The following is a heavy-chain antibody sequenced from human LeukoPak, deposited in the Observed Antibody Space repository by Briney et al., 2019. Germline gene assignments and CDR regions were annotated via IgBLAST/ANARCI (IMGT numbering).Heavy chain of an antibody. D-gene: IGHD2-15*01. Sequence: PSETLSLTCTVSGGSISSSSYYWGWIRQPPGKGLEWIGSIYYSGSTYYNPSLKSRVTISVDTSKNQFSLKLSSVTAADTAVYYCASSLVVVAARIRHWGQGTLVTVSS. J-gene: IGHJ4*02. V-gene: IGHV4-39*07. CDR1: GGSISSSSYY. CDR3: ASSLVVVAARIRH. CDR2: IYYSGST.